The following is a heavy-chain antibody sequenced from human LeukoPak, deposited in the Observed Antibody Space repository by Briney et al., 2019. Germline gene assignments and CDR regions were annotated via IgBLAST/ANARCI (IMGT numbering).Heavy chain of an antibody. D-gene: IGHD2-2*01. J-gene: IGHJ3*01. V-gene: IGHV1-18*01. Sequence: ASVKVSCKTSGYTFIRYGISWVRQAPGQGLEWMGWISAYNGNTKYAQKFQGRVTMTTDTSTSTAYMELRTLRSDDTAVYYCARDVPVSGYAFDVWGQGTMVTVSS. CDR3: ARDVPVSGYAFDV. CDR1: GYTFIRYG. CDR2: ISAYNGNT.